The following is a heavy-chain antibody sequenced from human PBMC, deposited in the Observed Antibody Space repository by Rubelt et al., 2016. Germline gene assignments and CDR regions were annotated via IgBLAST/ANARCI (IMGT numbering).Heavy chain of an antibody. D-gene: IGHD2-2*01. V-gene: IGHV1-2*02. CDR2: INPNSGGT. J-gene: IGHJ4*02. CDR3: ARVDSTSWAFDY. Sequence: GQGLEWMGWINPNSGGTNYAQKFQGRVTMTRDTSISTAYMELSRLGSDDTAGYYCARVDSTSWAFDYWGQGTLVTVSS.